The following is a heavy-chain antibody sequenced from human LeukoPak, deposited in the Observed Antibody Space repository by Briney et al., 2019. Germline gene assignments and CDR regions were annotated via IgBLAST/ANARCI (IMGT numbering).Heavy chain of an antibody. D-gene: IGHD3-10*01. J-gene: IGHJ4*02. CDR3: ARFPEALWFGDDDRPYYFDY. V-gene: IGHV1-2*02. CDR2: INPNSGGT. CDR1: GYTFTGYY. Sequence: ASVKVSCKASGYTFTGYYMRWVRQAPGQGLEWMGWINPNSGGTNYAQKFQGRVTMTRDTSISTAYMELSRLRSDDTAVYYCARFPEALWFGDDDRPYYFDYWGQGTLVTVSS.